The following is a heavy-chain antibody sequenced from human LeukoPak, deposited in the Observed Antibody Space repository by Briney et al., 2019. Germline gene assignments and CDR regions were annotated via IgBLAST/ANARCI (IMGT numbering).Heavy chain of an antibody. D-gene: IGHD6-19*01. CDR1: GGSISSSSYY. CDR2: IYYSGST. J-gene: IGHJ4*02. V-gene: IGHV4-39*01. CDR3: ARQKGYSSGWYFDY. Sequence: PSQTLSLTCTVSGGSISSSSYYWGWIRQPPGKGLEWIGSIYYSGSTYYNPSLKSRVTISVDTSKNQFSLKLSSVTAADTAVYYCARQKGYSSGWYFDYWGQGTLVTVSS.